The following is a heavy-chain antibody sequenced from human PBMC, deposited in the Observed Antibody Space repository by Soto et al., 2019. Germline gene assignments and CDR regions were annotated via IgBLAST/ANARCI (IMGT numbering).Heavy chain of an antibody. V-gene: IGHV3-49*03. CDR2: IRSKAYGGTT. Sequence: GGSLRLSCTASGFTFGDYAMSWFRQAPGKGLEWVGFIRSKAYGGTTEYAASVKGRFTISRDDSKSIAYLQMNSLKTEDTAVYYCTRGVPAANRFYYYYYYMDVWGKGTTVTVSS. CDR1: GFTFGDYA. CDR3: TRGVPAANRFYYYYYYMDV. J-gene: IGHJ6*03. D-gene: IGHD2-2*01.